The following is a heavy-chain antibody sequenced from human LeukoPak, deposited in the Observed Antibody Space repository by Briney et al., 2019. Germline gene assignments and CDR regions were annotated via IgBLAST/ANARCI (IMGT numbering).Heavy chain of an antibody. J-gene: IGHJ6*02. Sequence: GASVKVSFKASGYTFTSYGISWVRQAPGQGREWMGWISAYNGNTNYAQKLQGRVTMTTDTSTSTAYMELRSLRSDDTAVYYCARDEDGGYRFAYYYYGMDVWGQGTTVTVSS. V-gene: IGHV1-18*01. CDR2: ISAYNGNT. CDR3: ARDEDGGYRFAYYYYGMDV. CDR1: GYTFTSYG. D-gene: IGHD5-18*01.